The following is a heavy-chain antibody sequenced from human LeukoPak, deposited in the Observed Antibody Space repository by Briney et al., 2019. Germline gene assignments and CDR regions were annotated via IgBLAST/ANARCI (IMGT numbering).Heavy chain of an antibody. CDR2: IYYSGST. CDR3: TRSTNLEAFDI. J-gene: IGHJ3*02. CDR1: GGSISNSY. D-gene: IGHD2-8*01. Sequence: PSETLSLTCTVSGGSISNSYWSWIRQPPGKGLEWIGYIYYSGSTNYNPSLKSRVTISVDTSKNQCSLKLNSVTTADTAVYYCTRSTNLEAFDIWGQGTMVTVSS. V-gene: IGHV4-59*01.